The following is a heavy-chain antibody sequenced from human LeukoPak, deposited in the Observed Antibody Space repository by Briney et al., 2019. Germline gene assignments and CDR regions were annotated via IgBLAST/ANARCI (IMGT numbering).Heavy chain of an antibody. Sequence: GGSLRLSCAASGFTVSSNYMSWVRQAPGQGLEWVSVIYSGGSTYYAESVKGRFTISRDNSKNTLYLQMNSLRAEDTAVYYCARDLEFDLWGRGTLVTVSS. CDR3: ARDLEFDL. J-gene: IGHJ2*01. CDR1: GFTVSSNY. V-gene: IGHV3-53*01. CDR2: IYSGGST.